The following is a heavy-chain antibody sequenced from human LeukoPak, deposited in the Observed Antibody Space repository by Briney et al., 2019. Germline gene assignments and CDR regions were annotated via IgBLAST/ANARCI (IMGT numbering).Heavy chain of an antibody. CDR2: ISWNSGSI. D-gene: IGHD1-26*01. V-gene: IGHV3-9*01. Sequence: GGSLRLSCAASGFTFDNYAMHWVRQAPGKGLEWVSGISWNSGSIGYADSVKGRFTISRDNAKNSLYLQMNSLRAEDTALYYCAESSWVGATPDYWGQGTLVTVSS. CDR1: GFTFDNYA. J-gene: IGHJ4*02. CDR3: AESSWVGATPDY.